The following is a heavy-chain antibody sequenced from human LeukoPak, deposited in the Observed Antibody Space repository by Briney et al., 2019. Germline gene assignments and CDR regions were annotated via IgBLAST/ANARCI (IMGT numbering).Heavy chain of an antibody. CDR3: GRGGEAQNLRLGYCSGGSCYPIDY. V-gene: IGHV1-2*02. D-gene: IGHD2-15*01. J-gene: IGHJ4*02. CDR2: INPNSGGT. Sequence: ASVKVSCKASGYTFTGYYMHWVRQAPGQGLEWMGWINPNSGGTNYAQKFQGRVTMTRDTSISTAYMELSRLRSDDTAVYYCGRGGEAQNLRLGYCSGGSCYPIDYWGQGTLVTVSS. CDR1: GYTFTGYY.